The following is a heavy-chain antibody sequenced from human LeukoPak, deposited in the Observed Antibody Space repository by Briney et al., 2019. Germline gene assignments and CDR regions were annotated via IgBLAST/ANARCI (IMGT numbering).Heavy chain of an antibody. CDR1: GFTFSSYS. Sequence: AGGALRLSFAASGFTFSSYSMNWGRQAPGKGLERVSSISSRSSYIYYADSVKGRFTISRDNAKNSLYLQMSSLRAEDTAVYYCARGRVTMVRGATHYYYYGMDVWGQGTTVTVSS. CDR2: ISSRSSYI. V-gene: IGHV3-21*01. D-gene: IGHD3-10*01. J-gene: IGHJ6*02. CDR3: ARGRVTMVRGATHYYYYGMDV.